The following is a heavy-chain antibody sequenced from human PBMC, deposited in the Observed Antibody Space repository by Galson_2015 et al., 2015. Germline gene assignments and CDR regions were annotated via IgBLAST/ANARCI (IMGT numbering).Heavy chain of an antibody. J-gene: IGHJ4*02. CDR3: ARERYSHYSADF. CDR1: GDSISGTDW. Sequence: SETLSLTCAVSGDSISGTDWWSWVRQPPGKGLEWVGEIFQSGSTNYNPSLKSRVTISVDKSKNQFSLRLSSVTAADTAVYYCARERYSHYSADFWGRGTLVIVSS. CDR2: IFQSGST. D-gene: IGHD5-12*01. V-gene: IGHV4-4*02.